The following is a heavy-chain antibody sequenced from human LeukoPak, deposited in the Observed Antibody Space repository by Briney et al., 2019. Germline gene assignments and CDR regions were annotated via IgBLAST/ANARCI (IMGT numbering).Heavy chain of an antibody. CDR2: ISSSSSYI. Sequence: GGSLRLSCAASGFTFSSYSMNWVRQAPGKGLEWVSSISSSSSYIYYADSVKGRFTISRDNAKNSLYLQMNSLRAEDTAVYYCARAQGYSYGSNDAFDIWGQGTMVTVSS. CDR3: ARAQGYSYGSNDAFDI. CDR1: GFTFSSYS. J-gene: IGHJ3*02. D-gene: IGHD5-18*01. V-gene: IGHV3-21*01.